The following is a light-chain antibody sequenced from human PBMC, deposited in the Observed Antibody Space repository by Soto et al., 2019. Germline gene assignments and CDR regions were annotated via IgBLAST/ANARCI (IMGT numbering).Light chain of an antibody. J-gene: IGLJ3*02. CDR3: QSYDSSLSGWV. V-gene: IGLV1-40*01. CDR2: GNS. CDR1: SSNIGAGYD. Sequence: QSVLTQPPSVSGAPGQRVTISCTGSSSNIGAGYDVHGYQQLPGTAPKLLIYGNSNRPSGVPDRFSGSKSGTSASLAITGLRAEDEADDYCQSYDSSLSGWVFGGETKLTVL.